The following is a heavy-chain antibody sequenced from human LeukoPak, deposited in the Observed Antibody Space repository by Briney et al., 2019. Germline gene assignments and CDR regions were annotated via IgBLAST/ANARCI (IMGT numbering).Heavy chain of an antibody. D-gene: IGHD4-11*01. CDR2: ISTYNGNT. CDR3: ARGSTVTTGPRYYYMDV. CDR1: GYNFDRYG. J-gene: IGHJ6*03. Sequence: ASVKVSCKGSGYNFDRYGVNWVRQAPGQGLEWVGWISTYNGNTFYAQKFEGRVSMTTDTSTNTVYMELSRLRSDDTAVYYCARGSTVTTGPRYYYMDVWGKGTTVTVSS. V-gene: IGHV1-18*04.